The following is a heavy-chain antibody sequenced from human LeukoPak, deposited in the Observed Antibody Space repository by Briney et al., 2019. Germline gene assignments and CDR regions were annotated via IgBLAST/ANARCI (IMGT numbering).Heavy chain of an antibody. CDR2: IYHSGST. CDR1: GGSTSSSNW. J-gene: IGHJ3*02. D-gene: IGHD6-13*01. V-gene: IGHV4-4*02. CDR3: ATAGYTQDAFDI. Sequence: PSETLSLTCAVSGGSTSSSNWWSWVRQPPGKGLEWIGEIYHSGSTNYNPSLKSRVTISVDKSKNQFSLKLSSVTAADTAVYYCATAGYTQDAFDIWGQGTMVTVSS.